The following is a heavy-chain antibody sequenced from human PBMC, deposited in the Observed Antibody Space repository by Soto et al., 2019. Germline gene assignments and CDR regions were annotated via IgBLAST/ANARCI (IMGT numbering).Heavy chain of an antibody. D-gene: IGHD2-15*01. J-gene: IGHJ6*02. CDR1: GGTFSSYA. CDR3: ARVGGGCSGGSCYDYYYYGMDV. Sequence: GASVKVSCKASGGTFSSYAISWVRQAPGQGLEWMGGIIPIFGTANYAQKFQGRVTITADESTSTTYMELSSLRPEDTAVYYCARVGGGCSGGSCYDYYYYGMDVWGQGTTVTVSS. CDR2: IIPIFGTA. V-gene: IGHV1-69*13.